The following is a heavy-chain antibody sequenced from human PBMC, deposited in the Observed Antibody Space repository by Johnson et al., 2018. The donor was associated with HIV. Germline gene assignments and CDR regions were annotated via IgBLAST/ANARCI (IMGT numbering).Heavy chain of an antibody. J-gene: IGHJ3*02. V-gene: IGHV3-66*01. CDR1: GFSISSNY. CDR2: IYRAGST. CDR3: ARDQSGSYVWWAHDAFDI. Sequence: VLLVESGGGLVQPGGSLRLSCAASGFSISSNYMSWIRQAPGKGLEWVSVIYRAGSTYYADSVKDRFTISRDISKNTLYLQMNSLRAEDTAVYYCARDQSGSYVWWAHDAFDIWGQGTMVTVSS. D-gene: IGHD1-26*01.